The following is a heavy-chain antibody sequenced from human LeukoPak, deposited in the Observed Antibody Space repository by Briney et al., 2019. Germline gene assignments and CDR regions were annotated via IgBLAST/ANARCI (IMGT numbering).Heavy chain of an antibody. V-gene: IGHV4-39*01. Sequence: SETLSLTCTVSGGSISSSSYYWGWIRQPPGKGLEWIGSIYYSGSTYYNPSLKSRVTISVDTSKNQFSLKLSSVTAADTAVYYCARLLMVYANNWYFDLWGRGTLVTVSS. J-gene: IGHJ2*01. D-gene: IGHD2-8*01. CDR3: ARLLMVYANNWYFDL. CDR1: GGSISSSSYY. CDR2: IYYSGST.